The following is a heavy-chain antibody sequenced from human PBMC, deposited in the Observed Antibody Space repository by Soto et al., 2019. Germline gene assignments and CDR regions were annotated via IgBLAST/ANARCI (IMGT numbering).Heavy chain of an antibody. CDR1: GYTFTSYG. CDR3: ARVYRITMVRGELSEY. CDR2: ISAYNGNT. D-gene: IGHD3-10*01. Sequence: QVQLVQSGAEVKKPGASVKVSCKASGYTFTSYGISWVRQAPGQGLEWMGWISAYNGNTNYAQKLQGRVTMTTDTPTSTAYMELRSLRSYDTAVYYCARVYRITMVRGELSEYWGQGTLVTVSS. V-gene: IGHV1-18*01. J-gene: IGHJ4*02.